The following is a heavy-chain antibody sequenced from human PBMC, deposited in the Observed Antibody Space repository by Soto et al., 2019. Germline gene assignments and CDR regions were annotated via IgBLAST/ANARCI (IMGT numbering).Heavy chain of an antibody. D-gene: IGHD2-15*01. V-gene: IGHV3-9*01. J-gene: IGHJ4*02. CDR3: AKGGPDGFCSGGRCYFDY. CDR1: GFTFDDYA. CDR2: ISWNSNII. Sequence: DVQLVESGGGLVQPGRSLRLSCAASGFTFDDYAMHWVRRVPGKVLEWVSSISWNSNIIGYADSVKGRFTISRDNAKNSLYLQMNSLRPEDTALYYCAKGGPDGFCSGGRCYFDYWGQGTLVTVSS.